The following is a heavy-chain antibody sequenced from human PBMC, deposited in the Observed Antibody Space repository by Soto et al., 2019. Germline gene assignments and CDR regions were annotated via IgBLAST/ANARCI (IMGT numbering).Heavy chain of an antibody. D-gene: IGHD3-3*01. CDR3: TRRIINYDFWSGTPNNWFDP. CDR1: GFTFGDYA. CDR2: IRSKAYGGTT. J-gene: IGHJ5*02. V-gene: IGHV3-49*03. Sequence: SLRLSCTASGFTFGDYAMSWFRQAPVKVLEWVGFIRSKAYGGTTEYASSVKGRFTISRDDSKSIAYLQMNSLKTEDTAVYYCTRRIINYDFWSGTPNNWFDPGGQGTLVTVSS.